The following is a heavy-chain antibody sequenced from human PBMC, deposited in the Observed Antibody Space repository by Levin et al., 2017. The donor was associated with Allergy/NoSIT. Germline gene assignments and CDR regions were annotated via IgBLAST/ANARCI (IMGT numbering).Heavy chain of an antibody. J-gene: IGHJ4*02. CDR3: ARGRYCTGGVCAMGDY. CDR2: IWYDRSNK. D-gene: IGHD2-8*02. V-gene: IGHV3-33*01. CDR1: GFTFSSYG. Sequence: PGGSLRLSCAASGFTFSSYGMHWVRQAPGKGLEWVAVIWYDRSNKYYADSVKGRFTISRANSKTTVYRQMNSLRAEDTAVYYCARGRYCTGGVCAMGDYGGQGTLCTVAS.